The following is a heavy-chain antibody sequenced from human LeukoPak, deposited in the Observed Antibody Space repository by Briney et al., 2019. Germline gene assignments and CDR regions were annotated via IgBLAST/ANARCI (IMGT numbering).Heavy chain of an antibody. V-gene: IGHV4-39*01. Sequence: PSETLSLTCTVSRGSISSPSYYWAWIRQPPGKGLEWIGIVYYSGSTYYNPSLKSRVTISVDTSRNQFSLKLSSVTAADTAVYYCATSGRVPYCGGDCFSAWFDPWGQGTLVVVSS. J-gene: IGHJ5*02. CDR1: RGSISSPSYY. CDR2: VYYSGST. CDR3: ATSGRVPYCGGDCFSAWFDP. D-gene: IGHD2-21*02.